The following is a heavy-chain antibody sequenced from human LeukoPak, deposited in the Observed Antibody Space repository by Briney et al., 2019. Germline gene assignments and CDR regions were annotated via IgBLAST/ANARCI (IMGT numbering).Heavy chain of an antibody. D-gene: IGHD3-22*01. CDR2: ISSSGSTI. Sequence: GGSLRLSCAASGFTFSSYSMNWVRQAPGKGLEWVSYISSSGSTIYYADSVKGRFTISRDNAKNSLYLQMNSLRAEDTAIYYCARRGYHDSSGYDYWGQGTLVTVSS. CDR1: GFTFSSYS. V-gene: IGHV3-48*04. J-gene: IGHJ4*02. CDR3: ARRGYHDSSGYDY.